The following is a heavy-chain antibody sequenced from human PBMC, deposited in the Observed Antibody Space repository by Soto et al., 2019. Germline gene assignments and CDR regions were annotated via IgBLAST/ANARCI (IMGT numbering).Heavy chain of an antibody. Sequence: ASVKVSCKASGYTFTSYGISWVRQAPGQGLERMGWISAYNGNTNYAQKLQGRVTMTTDTSTSTAYMELRSLRSDDTAVYYCARDGSSSCSSTSCYAFDIWGQGTMVTVSS. CDR3: ARDGSSSCSSTSCYAFDI. V-gene: IGHV1-18*01. CDR1: GYTFTSYG. J-gene: IGHJ3*02. CDR2: ISAYNGNT. D-gene: IGHD2-2*01.